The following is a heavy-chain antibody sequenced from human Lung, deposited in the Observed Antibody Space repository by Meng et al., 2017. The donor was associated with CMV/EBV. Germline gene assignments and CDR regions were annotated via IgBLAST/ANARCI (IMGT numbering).Heavy chain of an antibody. Sequence: GGSLRLXCAASGFTLSSYSMNWVRQAPGKGLEWVSSISSSSSYTYYADSVKGRFTISRDNAKNSLYLQMNSQRAEDTAVYYCARDLRGYSGYDYPYYYYCMDVXGQGXTVTVSS. J-gene: IGHJ6*02. CDR1: GFTLSSYS. V-gene: IGHV3-21*01. CDR2: ISSSSSYT. D-gene: IGHD5-12*01. CDR3: ARDLRGYSGYDYPYYYYCMDV.